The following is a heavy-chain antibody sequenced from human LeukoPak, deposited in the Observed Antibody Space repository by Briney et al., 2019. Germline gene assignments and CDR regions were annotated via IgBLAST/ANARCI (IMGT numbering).Heavy chain of an antibody. Sequence: SVPVSCQASGYTFSRYYMHWLGQAPAQGLEWVGWINPYRGGTNYAQKFQGRVTMTGDTSISTVYMELNRLISDDTAVYYCARAAPRDYSGGRWFFDSFEPWGQGTLVSVFS. J-gene: IGHJ5*02. V-gene: IGHV1-2*02. CDR2: INPYRGGT. CDR3: ARAAPRDYSGGRWFFDSFEP. D-gene: IGHD2-15*01. CDR1: GYTFSRYY.